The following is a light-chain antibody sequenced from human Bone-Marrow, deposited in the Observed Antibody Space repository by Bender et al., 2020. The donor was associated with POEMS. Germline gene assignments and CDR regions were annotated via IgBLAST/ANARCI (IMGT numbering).Light chain of an antibody. J-gene: IGLJ2*01. CDR3: QAWDSSTVV. CDR2: QDK. CDR1: NIATRN. Sequence: SYVLTQPPSESVAPGQTAKIVCEGNNIATRNVHWYQQKPGQSPVLVIYQDKQRPSGIPERFSGSNSGNTATLTIRGTQALDEADYYCQAWDSSTVVFGGGTKLTVL. V-gene: IGLV3-21*01.